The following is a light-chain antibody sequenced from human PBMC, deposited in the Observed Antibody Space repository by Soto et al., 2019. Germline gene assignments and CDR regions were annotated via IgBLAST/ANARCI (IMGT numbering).Light chain of an antibody. J-gene: IGLJ2*01. Sequence: QSVLTQPPSVSGAPGQTITISCTGSSANIGAGYDVHWYQQFPGTAPKLLIHGNNDRPSGVSDRFSASKSGNSASLAITGLQAEDEADYYCQSYDSSLRVYVVFGGGTKLTVL. CDR3: QSYDSSLRVYVV. CDR2: GNN. CDR1: SANIGAGYD. V-gene: IGLV1-40*01.